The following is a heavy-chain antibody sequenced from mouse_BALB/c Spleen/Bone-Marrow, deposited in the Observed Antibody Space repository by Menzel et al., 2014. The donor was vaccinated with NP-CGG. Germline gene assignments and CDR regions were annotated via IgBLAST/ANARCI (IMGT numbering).Heavy chain of an antibody. CDR2: IRNKAKGYTT. V-gene: IGHV7-3*02. CDR1: GFTFTDYY. CDR3: ARDENVGIYWYFDV. J-gene: IGHJ1*01. Sequence: VHVKQSGGGSVQPGGSLRLSCATSGFTFTDYYMSWVRQPPGKALEWLGFIRNKAKGYTTDYSASVKGRFTISRDNSQRILYLQMNTLRAEDSATYYCARDENVGIYWYFDVWGAGTTVIVSS.